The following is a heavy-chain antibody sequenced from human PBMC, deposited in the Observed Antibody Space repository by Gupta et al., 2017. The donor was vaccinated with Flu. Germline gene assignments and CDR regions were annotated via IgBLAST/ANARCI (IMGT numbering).Heavy chain of an antibody. CDR2: IYYTGTT. CDR3: ARRSVQETGFDS. J-gene: IGHJ4*02. CDR1: GDSISSSSYY. Sequence: CTVSGDSISSSSYYWSWIRHLPGKGLAWIGSIYYTGTTYYNSSLHSRVTISLDTSKNEFFLKLSSVAATDTAIYYCARRSVQETGFDSCVQVTLVTVS. V-gene: IGHV4-39*01.